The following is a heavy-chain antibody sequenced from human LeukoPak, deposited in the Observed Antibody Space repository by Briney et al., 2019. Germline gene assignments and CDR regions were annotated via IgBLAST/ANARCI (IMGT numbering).Heavy chain of an antibody. CDR2: IYTSGST. CDR3: ARLTGQWLPSSWFDP. CDR1: GGSISSYY. J-gene: IGHJ5*02. V-gene: IGHV4-4*07. D-gene: IGHD6-19*01. Sequence: SETLSLTCTVSGGSISSYYWSWIRQPAGKGLEWIGRIYTSGSTNYNPSLKSRVTMSVDTSKNQFSLKLSSMTAADTAVYYCARLTGQWLPSSWFDPWGQGTLVTVSS.